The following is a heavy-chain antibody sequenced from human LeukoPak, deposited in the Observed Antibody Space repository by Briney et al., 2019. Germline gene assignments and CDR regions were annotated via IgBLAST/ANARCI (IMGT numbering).Heavy chain of an antibody. CDR2: IRNKVDGGSK. V-gene: IGHV3-49*04. D-gene: IGHD5-18*01. Sequence: GGSLRLSCTASGFTFGDYAVSWVRQAPGKGLEWVGFIRNKVDGGSKEYAASVKGRFTISRDDSNSIAYLQMNSLKTEDTAVYYCARDLSYGLSYDYWGQGTLVTVSS. CDR1: GFTFGDYA. J-gene: IGHJ4*02. CDR3: ARDLSYGLSYDY.